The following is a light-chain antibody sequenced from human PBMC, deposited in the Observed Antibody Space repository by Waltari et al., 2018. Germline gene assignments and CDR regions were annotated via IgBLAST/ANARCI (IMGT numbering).Light chain of an antibody. Sequence: DIQMTQSPSSLSASVGDRVTITCRASQSISSYLNWYQQKPGKAPKLLIYAASRLQSGVPSRFSGSGSGTDFTRTISSLQPEDFATYYCQQSYSTPPTFGGGTKVEIK. CDR1: QSISSY. CDR3: QQSYSTPPT. J-gene: IGKJ4*01. V-gene: IGKV1-39*01. CDR2: AAS.